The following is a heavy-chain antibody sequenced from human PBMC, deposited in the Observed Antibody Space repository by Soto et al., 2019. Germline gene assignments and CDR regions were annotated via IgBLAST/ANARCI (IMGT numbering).Heavy chain of an antibody. CDR1: GYTFLIYF. D-gene: IGHD3-10*01. CDR2: INPGSGTT. J-gene: IGHJ6*02. V-gene: IGHV1-46*01. Sequence: QEQLLQSGAEVKKPGASVTVSCKASGYTFLIYFVHWVRQAPGQGLEWMGLINPGSGTTTYSPQFQGRVIMTSDTSTNTVHMAMTSLTSEDTAVYFCAREKILDGSGRRHYYGMDVWGQGTAVSVSS. CDR3: AREKILDGSGRRHYYGMDV.